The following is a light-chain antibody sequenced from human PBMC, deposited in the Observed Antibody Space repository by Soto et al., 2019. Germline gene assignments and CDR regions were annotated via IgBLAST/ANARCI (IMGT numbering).Light chain of an antibody. CDR1: STDIGTYYY. V-gene: IGLV2-14*01. Sequence: QSVLTQPASVSGSPGQSITISCTGTSTDIGTYYYVSWFQQHPGRAPKLIIYEVTKRPSGVSNRFSGSKSGNTASLTISGLQAGDDADFDCSSYTSLGTLVFGGGTKLTVL. CDR3: SSYTSLGTLV. CDR2: EVT. J-gene: IGLJ2*01.